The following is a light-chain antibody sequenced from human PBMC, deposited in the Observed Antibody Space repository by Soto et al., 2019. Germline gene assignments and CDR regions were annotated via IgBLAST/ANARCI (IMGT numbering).Light chain of an antibody. CDR2: DAS. J-gene: IGKJ5*01. CDR1: PSVSNS. V-gene: IGKV3-11*01. CDR3: QQRSNLVS. Sequence: ESVLTQSPATLSLSPGERATLSCRASPSVSNSLAWYQHKPGQAPRLLISDASTRAPGIPDRFSGSGSGTDFTLTISSLEPEDFAVYHCQQRSNLVSFGPGTRLEIK.